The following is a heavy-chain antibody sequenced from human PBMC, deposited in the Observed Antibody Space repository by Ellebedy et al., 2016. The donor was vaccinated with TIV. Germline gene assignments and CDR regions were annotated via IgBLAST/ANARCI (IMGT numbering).Heavy chain of an antibody. J-gene: IGHJ4*02. V-gene: IGHV3-53*01. CDR2: IYSGGST. Sequence: GGSLRLXXAASGFTVSSNYMSWVRQAPGKGLEWVSVIYSGGSTYYADSVKGRFTISRDNSKNTLYLQMNSLRAEDTAVYYCARYCSSTSCYTKRGLIDYWGQGTLVTVSS. D-gene: IGHD2-2*02. CDR3: ARYCSSTSCYTKRGLIDY. CDR1: GFTVSSNY.